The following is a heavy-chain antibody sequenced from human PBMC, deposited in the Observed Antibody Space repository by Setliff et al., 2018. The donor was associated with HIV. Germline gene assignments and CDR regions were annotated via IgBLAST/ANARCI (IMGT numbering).Heavy chain of an antibody. Sequence: SETLSLTCTVSGGSISSDYWSWIRQPPGKGLEWIGYIYYRGSTNYNPSLKSRVTMSVATSKNQFSLKLNSVTTADTAVYYCARSRTSSGYYGVTGYGMDVWGQGTTVTVSS. CDR1: GGSISSDY. CDR2: IYYRGST. CDR3: ARSRTSSGYYGVTGYGMDV. V-gene: IGHV4-59*01. D-gene: IGHD3-22*01. J-gene: IGHJ6*02.